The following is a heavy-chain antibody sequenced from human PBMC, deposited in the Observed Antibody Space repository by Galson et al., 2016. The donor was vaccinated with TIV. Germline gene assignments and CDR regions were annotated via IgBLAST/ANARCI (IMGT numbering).Heavy chain of an antibody. CDR3: VRARVKHFGF. Sequence: SVKVSCKESGYTFTSYYMHWVRQAPGQGLEWMGIINPSGGSTSYAQKFQGRVTMTRDTSTSTVYMELSSLKSEDTAVYYCVRARVKHFGFWGQGTLVTVSS. CDR2: INPSGGST. V-gene: IGHV1-46*01. CDR1: GYTFTSYY. J-gene: IGHJ4*02.